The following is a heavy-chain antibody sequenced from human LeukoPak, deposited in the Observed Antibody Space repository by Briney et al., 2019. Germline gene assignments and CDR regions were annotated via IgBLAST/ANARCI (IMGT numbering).Heavy chain of an antibody. V-gene: IGHV3-23*01. Sequence: GGSLRLSCAASGFTFSTYAMNWVRQAPGKGLEWVSAISNSGDSTYYADSVKGRFTISRDNSKNTLYLQMNSLRAEDTAVYYCARDYLYCGGDCYSGLDYWGQGTLVTVSS. J-gene: IGHJ4*02. D-gene: IGHD2-21*02. CDR1: GFTFSTYA. CDR2: ISNSGDST. CDR3: ARDYLYCGGDCYSGLDY.